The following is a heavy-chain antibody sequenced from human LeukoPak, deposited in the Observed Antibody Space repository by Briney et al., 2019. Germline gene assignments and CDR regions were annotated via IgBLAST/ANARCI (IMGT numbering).Heavy chain of an antibody. V-gene: IGHV2-70*01. CDR1: GFSLSTSGMC. J-gene: IGHJ6*02. Sequence: SGPALVKPTQTLTLTCTFSGFSLSTSGMCLSWIRQPPGKALEWLALIDWDDDKYYSTSLKTRLTISKDTSKNQVVLTMTNMDPVDTATYYCARIRQVATTADYYYYYGMDVWGQGTTVTVSS. CDR3: ARIRQVATTADYYYYYGMDV. CDR2: IDWDDDK. D-gene: IGHD5-12*01.